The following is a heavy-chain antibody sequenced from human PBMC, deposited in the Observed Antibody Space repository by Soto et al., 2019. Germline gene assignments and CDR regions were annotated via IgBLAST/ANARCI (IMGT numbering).Heavy chain of an antibody. CDR3: ARDVPPASYYYYGMDV. V-gene: IGHV3-21*01. CDR2: ISSSSSYI. J-gene: IGHJ6*02. CDR1: GFTFSSYS. Sequence: GGSLRLSCAASGFTFSSYSMNWVRQAPGKGLEWVSSISSSSSYIYYADSVKGRFTISRDNAKNSLYLQMNSLRAEDTAVYYCARDVPPASYYYYGMDVWGQGTTVTVSS.